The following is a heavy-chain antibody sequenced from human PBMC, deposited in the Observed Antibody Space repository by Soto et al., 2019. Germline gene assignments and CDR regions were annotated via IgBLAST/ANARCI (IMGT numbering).Heavy chain of an antibody. CDR2: ISAYNGNT. D-gene: IGHD6-13*01. CDR3: ARRLVDSSSFEGGGLDY. J-gene: IGHJ4*02. CDR1: GYTFTSYG. Sequence: ASVKVSCKASGYTFTSYGISWVRQAPGQGLEWMGWISAYNGNTNYAQKLQGRVTMTTDTSTSTAYMELRSLRSDDTAVYYCARRLVDSSSFEGGGLDYWGQGTLVTVSS. V-gene: IGHV1-18*01.